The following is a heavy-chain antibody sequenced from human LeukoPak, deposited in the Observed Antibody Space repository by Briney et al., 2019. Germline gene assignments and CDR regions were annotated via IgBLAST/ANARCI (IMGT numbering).Heavy chain of an antibody. D-gene: IGHD1-26*01. CDR2: FGGSGGGP. J-gene: IGHJ4*02. V-gene: IGHV3-23*01. CDR1: GFSFSVYA. Sequence: PGGSLRLSCAASGFSFSVYAMNWVRQAPGKGLERVSSFGGSGGGPWHAASVKGRFSISRDNSKNTLYLQMSSLSDEDTALYYCAKARGATVNDPADYWGQGILVTVSS. CDR3: AKARGATVNDPADY.